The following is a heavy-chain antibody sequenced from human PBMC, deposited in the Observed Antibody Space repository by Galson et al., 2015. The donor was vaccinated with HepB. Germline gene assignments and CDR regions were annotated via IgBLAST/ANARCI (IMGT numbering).Heavy chain of an antibody. CDR1: GFTVSSNY. D-gene: IGHD1-26*01. V-gene: IGHV3-53*04. Sequence: SLRLSCAASGFTVSSNYMSWVRQAPGKGLEWVSVIYSGGSAYSADSVKGRFTISRYHSKNTLYLQMNSLRVEDAAVYYCASGPRGGATLYWGQGTPVTVSS. CDR2: IYSGGSA. J-gene: IGHJ4*02. CDR3: ASGPRGGATLY.